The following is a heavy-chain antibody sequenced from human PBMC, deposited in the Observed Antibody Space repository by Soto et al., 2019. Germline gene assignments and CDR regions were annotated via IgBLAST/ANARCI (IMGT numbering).Heavy chain of an antibody. CDR2: FIPVYRTL. D-gene: IGHD3-3*01. J-gene: IGHJ4*02. CDR3: STGVIWIGYFTVDS. CDR1: GGSFGNSA. Sequence: ASVKVSCKASGGSFGNSAINWVLQTPGQGLEWLGGFIPVYRTLNYAQKFQGRVTITADESTGTAFMTLSSLASDDTAVYYCSTGVIWIGYFTVDSWGQGTRVTVSS. V-gene: IGHV1-69*13.